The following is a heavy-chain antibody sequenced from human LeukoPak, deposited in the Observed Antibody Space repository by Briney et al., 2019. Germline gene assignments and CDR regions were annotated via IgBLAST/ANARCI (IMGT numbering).Heavy chain of an antibody. CDR1: GGSITGYY. D-gene: IGHD3-10*01. J-gene: IGHJ4*02. Sequence: PSETLSLTCTVSGGSITGYYWNWIRQPPGKRPEWIGSVYYNGNTNYNPSLKSRTTISVDTSKNQFSLELSSVTAADTAVYYCARRGFGDYWGQGTLVTVSS. CDR2: VYYNGNT. V-gene: IGHV4-59*08. CDR3: ARRGFGDY.